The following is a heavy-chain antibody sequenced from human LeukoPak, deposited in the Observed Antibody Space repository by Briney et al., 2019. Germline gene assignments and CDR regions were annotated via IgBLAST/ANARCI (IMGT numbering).Heavy chain of an antibody. CDR1: GFTFSSYD. CDR3: ARDLYDRAADI. J-gene: IGHJ3*02. D-gene: IGHD3-16*01. Sequence: PGGSLRLSCAASGFTFSSYDMNWVRQAPGKGLEWVSFITTSSSYIYYADSVKGRFTISRDNAKNSLYLRMNSLRAEDTAVYYCARDLYDRAADIWGQRTMVTVSS. CDR2: ITTSSSYI. V-gene: IGHV3-21*01.